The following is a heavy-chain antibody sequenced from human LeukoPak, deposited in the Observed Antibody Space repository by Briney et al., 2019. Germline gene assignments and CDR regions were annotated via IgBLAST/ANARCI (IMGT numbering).Heavy chain of an antibody. V-gene: IGHV4-34*01. CDR3: ARALLDIVVVPAAQGGPYYFDY. D-gene: IGHD2-2*01. J-gene: IGHJ4*02. Sequence: SETLSLTCAVYGGSFSGYYWSWIRQPPGKGLEWIGEINHSGSTNYNPSLKSRVTISVDTSKNQFSLKLSSVTAADTAVYYCARALLDIVVVPAAQGGPYYFDYWGQGTLVTVSS. CDR1: GGSFSGYY. CDR2: INHSGST.